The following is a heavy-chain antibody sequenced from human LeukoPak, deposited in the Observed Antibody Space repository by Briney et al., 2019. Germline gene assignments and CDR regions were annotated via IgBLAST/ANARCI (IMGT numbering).Heavy chain of an antibody. D-gene: IGHD2-8*02. CDR3: ARDVTGSLDY. CDR1: GFAFSTYV. J-gene: IGHJ4*02. CDR2: IWFDGSKD. Sequence: GGSLRLSCAASGFAFSTYVMHWVRQAPGKGLEWVAIIWFDGSKDYHADSVKGRFTISRDNSRNTLFLQMDSLRVEDTALYYCARDVTGSLDYWGQGTLVTISS. V-gene: IGHV3-33*01.